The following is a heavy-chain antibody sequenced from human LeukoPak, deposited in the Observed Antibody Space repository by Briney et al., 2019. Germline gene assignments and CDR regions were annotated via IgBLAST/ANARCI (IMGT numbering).Heavy chain of an antibody. Sequence: PGGSLRLSCAASGFTFSSYSMNWVRQAPGKGLEWVSSISGSSSYIYYADSVKGRFTISRDNAKNSLYLQMNSLRAEDTAVYYCARDYYGDYYFDYWGQGTLVTVSS. CDR3: ARDYYGDYYFDY. V-gene: IGHV3-21*01. CDR1: GFTFSSYS. D-gene: IGHD4-17*01. J-gene: IGHJ4*02. CDR2: ISGSSSYI.